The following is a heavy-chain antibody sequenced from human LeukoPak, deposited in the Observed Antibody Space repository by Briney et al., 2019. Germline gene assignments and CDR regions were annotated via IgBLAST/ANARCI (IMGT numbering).Heavy chain of an antibody. D-gene: IGHD4-23*01. V-gene: IGHV1-8*02. CDR1: GYTFTAYY. J-gene: IGHJ4*02. CDR3: ARFRGYGGPFDY. Sequence: GASVKVSCKASGYTFTAYYMHWVRQAPGQGLEWMGWMNPNSGNTGYAQKFQGRVTMTRNTSISTVYMELSSLRSEDTAVYYCARFRGYGGPFDYWGQGTLVTVSS. CDR2: MNPNSGNT.